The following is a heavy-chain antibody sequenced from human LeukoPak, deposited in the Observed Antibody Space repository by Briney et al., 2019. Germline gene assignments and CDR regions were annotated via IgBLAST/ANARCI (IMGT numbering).Heavy chain of an antibody. CDR1: GFTFSSYW. D-gene: IGHD3-22*01. V-gene: IGHV3-7*01. CDR3: ARDSLTMIVGRQKRGLDY. Sequence: HSGGSLRLSCAASGFTFSSYWMSWVRQAPGKGLEWVANIKQDGSEKYYVDSVKGRFTISRDNAKNSMYLQMNSLRAEDTAVYYCARDSLTMIVGRQKRGLDYWGQGTLVTVSS. J-gene: IGHJ4*02. CDR2: IKQDGSEK.